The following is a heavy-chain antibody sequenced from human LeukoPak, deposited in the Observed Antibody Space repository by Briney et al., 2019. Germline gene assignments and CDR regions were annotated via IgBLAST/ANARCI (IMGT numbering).Heavy chain of an antibody. CDR2: IYYSGTT. Sequence: SETLSLTCTVSGGSISSGDYYWSWIRQPPGKGLEGIGSIYYSGTTYYNPSLKSRVTLSVDTSKNQFSLRLSSVTAADTAVYYCARQGYSSGWSNYFDYWGQGTLVSVSS. J-gene: IGHJ4*02. CDR1: GGSISSGDYY. CDR3: ARQGYSSGWSNYFDY. V-gene: IGHV4-39*01. D-gene: IGHD6-19*01.